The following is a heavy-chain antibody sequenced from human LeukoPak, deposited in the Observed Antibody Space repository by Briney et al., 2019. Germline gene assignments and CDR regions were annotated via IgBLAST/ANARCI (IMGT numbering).Heavy chain of an antibody. CDR3: ARDQEAFDY. Sequence: ASVKVSCKASGYSFTSNYIHWVRQAPGQGLEWMGMIYPRDGSTSYAQKFQGRVTVTRDTSSSTVHMELSGLRSEDTAVYYCARDQEAFDYWGQGTLVTVSS. CDR1: GYSFTSNY. V-gene: IGHV1-46*01. CDR2: IYPRDGST. J-gene: IGHJ4*02.